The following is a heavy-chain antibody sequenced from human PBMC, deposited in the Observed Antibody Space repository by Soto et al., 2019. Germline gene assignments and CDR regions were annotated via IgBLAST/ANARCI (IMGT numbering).Heavy chain of an antibody. V-gene: IGHV1-18*01. CDR1: GCTFSIYA. CDR2: IIAYCGNA. J-gene: IGHJ3*02. Sequence: ASVKVSCKASGCTFSIYAISWLRQAPGQGLEWMGWIIAYCGNANYAQKFQGRVTMTTDKSTSTAYMELRSLRSDDTAVYYCARDLSGWYPNDAFDIWGQGTMVIVSS. CDR3: ARDLSGWYPNDAFDI. D-gene: IGHD6-19*01.